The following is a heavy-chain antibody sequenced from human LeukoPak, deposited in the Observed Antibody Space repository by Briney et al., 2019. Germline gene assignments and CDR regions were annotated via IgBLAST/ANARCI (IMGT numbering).Heavy chain of an antibody. CDR2: ISGSGGST. Sequence: GGSLRLSCAASGFTFSSYAMSWVRQAPGKGLEWVSAISGSGGSTYYADSVKGRFTISRDNSKNTLYLQMNSLRAEDTAVYYCAKDNYYDSSGYPDYWGQGTLVTVS. D-gene: IGHD3-22*01. CDR3: AKDNYYDSSGYPDY. V-gene: IGHV3-23*01. J-gene: IGHJ4*02. CDR1: GFTFSSYA.